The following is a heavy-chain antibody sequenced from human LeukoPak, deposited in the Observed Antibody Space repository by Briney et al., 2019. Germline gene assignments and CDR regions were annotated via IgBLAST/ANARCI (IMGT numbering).Heavy chain of an antibody. J-gene: IGHJ4*02. Sequence: SETLSLTCAVYGGSFSGYYRSWIRQPPGKGLEWIGEINHSGSTNYNPSLKSRVTISVDTSKNQFSLKLSSVTAADTAVYYCAARSYDSSGYPGYYFDYWGQGTLVTVSS. CDR1: GGSFSGYY. CDR3: AARSYDSSGYPGYYFDY. CDR2: INHSGST. D-gene: IGHD3-22*01. V-gene: IGHV4-34*01.